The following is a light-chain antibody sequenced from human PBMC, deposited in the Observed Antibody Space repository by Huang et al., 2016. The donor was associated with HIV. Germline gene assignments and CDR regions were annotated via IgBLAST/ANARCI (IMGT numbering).Light chain of an antibody. V-gene: IGKV1-17*03. CDR3: LQHHGYPRT. CDR1: QDISNY. Sequence: DIQLTQSPSAMSASVGDRVSITCRASQDISNYLAWFQQKPGGAPKRLIYAASSLQSGVPSRFSGSRSGTKFTLTISSLQPEDFATYYCLQHHGYPRTFGQGTSV. CDR2: AAS. J-gene: IGKJ1*01.